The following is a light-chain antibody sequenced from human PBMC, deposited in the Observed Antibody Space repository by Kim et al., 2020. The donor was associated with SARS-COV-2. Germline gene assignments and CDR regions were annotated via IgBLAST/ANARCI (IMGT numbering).Light chain of an antibody. Sequence: SVTNSCTGTSSDVGGYNYVSWYQQFPGNAPRLMIYDVNKRPSGVPDRFSASKSGNTASLTISGLQADDEADYYCCSYAGGYTQVAFGGGTQLTVL. V-gene: IGLV2-11*03. CDR3: CSYAGGYTQVA. CDR1: SSDVGGYNY. CDR2: DVN. J-gene: IGLJ2*01.